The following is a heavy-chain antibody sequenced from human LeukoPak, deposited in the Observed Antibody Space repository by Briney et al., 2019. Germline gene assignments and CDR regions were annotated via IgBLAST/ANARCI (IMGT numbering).Heavy chain of an antibody. CDR1: GFTFSRYW. J-gene: IGHJ4*02. CDR2: IKQDGSEK. D-gene: IGHD1-26*01. V-gene: IGHV3-7*04. CDR3: ATDPEMYSGTSSLFGY. Sequence: PGGSLRLSCAASGFTFSRYWMNWVRQAPGKGLEWVANIKQDGSEKYYVDSAKGRFTISRDNAKNSLYLQMNSLRAEDTAVYYCATDPEMYSGTSSLFGYWGQGVLVTVSS.